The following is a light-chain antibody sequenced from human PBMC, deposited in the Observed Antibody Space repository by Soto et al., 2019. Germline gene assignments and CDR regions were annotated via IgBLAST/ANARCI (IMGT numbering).Light chain of an antibody. CDR2: SSN. Sequence: QSVLTQPPSASGTPGQRVTISCSGSSSNIGTNTVNWYQQFPRSAPKLLMYSSNQRPSGVPDRFSGSKSGTSASLAISGLQSEDEADYYCAAWDGSLNVLLFGGGTKVTV. V-gene: IGLV1-44*01. J-gene: IGLJ3*02. CDR3: AAWDGSLNVLL. CDR1: SSNIGTNT.